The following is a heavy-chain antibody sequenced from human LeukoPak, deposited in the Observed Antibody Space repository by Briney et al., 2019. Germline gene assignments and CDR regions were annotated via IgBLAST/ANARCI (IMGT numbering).Heavy chain of an antibody. CDR2: IYYSGST. CDR3: ARQAARGDGFHLFNY. J-gene: IGHJ4*02. Sequence: SETLSLTCTVSGGSLSSSSYYWGWVRQPPGKGLEWIGNIYYSGSTYYNPSLKSRATIYVDTARNQFSLNLRFVTAADRAVYFCARQAARGDGFHLFNYWGRGTLVSVSS. V-gene: IGHV4-39*01. CDR1: GGSLSSSSYY. D-gene: IGHD5-24*01.